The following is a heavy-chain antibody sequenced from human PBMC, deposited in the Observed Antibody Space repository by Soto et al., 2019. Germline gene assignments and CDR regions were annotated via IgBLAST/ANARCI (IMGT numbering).Heavy chain of an antibody. J-gene: IGHJ6*02. V-gene: IGHV4-59*01. Sequence: PSETLSLTCTVSGGSISSYYWSWIRQPPGKGLEWIGYIYYSGSTKYNPSLKSRVTISVDTSKNQFSLKLSSVTAADTAVYYCARLYSTIFGVATYYYGMDVWGQGTTVTVS. CDR3: ARLYSTIFGVATYYYGMDV. CDR1: GGSISSYY. D-gene: IGHD3-3*01. CDR2: IYYSGST.